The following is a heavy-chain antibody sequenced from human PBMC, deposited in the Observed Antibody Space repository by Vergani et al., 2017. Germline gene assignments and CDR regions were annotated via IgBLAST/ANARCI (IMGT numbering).Heavy chain of an antibody. Sequence: QVQLVESGGGVVQPGGSLRLYCAASGFTFSSYAMHWVRQAPGKGLEWVAFIRYDGSNQYYADSVKGRFTISRDNSKNTLYLQMNSLRSEDTAVYYCASPDESYGYGGGGYWGQGTLVTVSS. CDR2: IRYDGSNQ. D-gene: IGHD5-18*01. V-gene: IGHV3-30*02. J-gene: IGHJ4*02. CDR1: GFTFSSYA. CDR3: ASPDESYGYGGGGY.